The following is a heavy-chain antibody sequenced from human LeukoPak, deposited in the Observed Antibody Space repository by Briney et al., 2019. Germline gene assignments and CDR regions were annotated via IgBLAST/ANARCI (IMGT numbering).Heavy chain of an antibody. J-gene: IGHJ4*02. CDR1: GHSFTSHW. D-gene: IGHD3-10*01. CDR3: ARTNYYGSGSFDY. CDR2: IYPGDSDT. Sequence: GESLKISCRGSGHSFTSHWIGWVRQMPGKGLEWMGIIYPGDSDTRYSPSFQGQVTISADKSITTAYPQWSSLRASDTAMYYCARTNYYGSGSFDYWGQGTLVTVSS. V-gene: IGHV5-51*01.